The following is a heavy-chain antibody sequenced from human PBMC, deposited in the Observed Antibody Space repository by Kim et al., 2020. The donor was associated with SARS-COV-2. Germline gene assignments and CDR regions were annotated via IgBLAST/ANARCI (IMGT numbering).Heavy chain of an antibody. CDR3: AKDPSRDSSGYYTLYYYYYGLDV. J-gene: IGHJ6*02. CDR2: ISYGGSNK. CDR1: GFTVSSYG. D-gene: IGHD3-22*01. Sequence: GGSLRLSCAASGFTVSSYGMRWVRQAPGKGLEWVAVISYGGSNKYDADAVKGRFTISRDNYKNTLYLQMNSLRAEDTAVYYCAKDPSRDSSGYYTLYYYYYGLDVWGQGTLVTVSS. V-gene: IGHV3-30*18.